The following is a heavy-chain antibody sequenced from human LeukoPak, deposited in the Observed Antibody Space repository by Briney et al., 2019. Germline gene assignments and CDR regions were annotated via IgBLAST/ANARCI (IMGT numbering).Heavy chain of an antibody. D-gene: IGHD3-22*01. CDR2: ISYDGSNK. CDR1: GFTFSSYG. J-gene: IGHJ4*02. V-gene: IGHV3-30*18. CDR3: AKGANAYYYDSSGYYYDPPFDY. Sequence: GGSLRLSCAASGFTFSSYGMHWVRQAPGKGLEWVAVISYDGSNKYYADSVKGRFTISRDNSKNTLYLQMNSLRAEDTAVYYCAKGANAYYYDSSGYYYDPPFDYWGQGTLVTVSS.